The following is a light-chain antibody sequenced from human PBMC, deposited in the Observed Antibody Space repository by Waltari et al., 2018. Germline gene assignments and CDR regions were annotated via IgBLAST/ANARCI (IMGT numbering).Light chain of an antibody. Sequence: DIQMTQSPSSLSASVGDRVTITCRASQSISSYLNWYQQKPGKAPKLLIYAASSLQSGVPSRFSGSGSGTDFTLTISSLQPEDFATYYCQQSYSTVWTFGQGTKLEIK. J-gene: IGKJ2*01. V-gene: IGKV1-39*01. CDR2: AAS. CDR3: QQSYSTVWT. CDR1: QSISSY.